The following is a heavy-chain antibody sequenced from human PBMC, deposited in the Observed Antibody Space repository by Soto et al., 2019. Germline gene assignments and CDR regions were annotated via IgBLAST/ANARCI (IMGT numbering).Heavy chain of an antibody. J-gene: IGHJ6*02. CDR2: ISGSGGST. CDR3: AENREDSSGYNSSWWGWGDYYHYGMDV. D-gene: IGHD6-13*01. Sequence: GGSLRLSCAASGFTFSSYAMSWVRQAPGKGLEWVSAISGSGGSTYYADSVKGRFTISRDNSKNTLYLQMNRLRAEEPAVYYYAENREDSSGYNSSWWGWGDYYHYGMDVRGQGTTVTVSS. CDR1: GFTFSSYA. V-gene: IGHV3-23*01.